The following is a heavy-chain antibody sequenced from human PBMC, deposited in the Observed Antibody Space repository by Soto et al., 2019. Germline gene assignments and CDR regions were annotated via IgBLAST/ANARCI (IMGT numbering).Heavy chain of an antibody. CDR1: GYTFTSYY. V-gene: IGHV1-46*01. J-gene: IGHJ4*02. Sequence: QVQLVQSGAEVKKPGASVKVSCKASGYTFTSYYMHWVRQAPGQGLEWMGIINPSGGSTSYAQKFQGRVTMTRDTSTSTVYMELSSLRSEDTAVYYCAIQYQLLLDYYYWGQGTLVTVSS. CDR2: INPSGGST. D-gene: IGHD2-2*01. CDR3: AIQYQLLLDYYY.